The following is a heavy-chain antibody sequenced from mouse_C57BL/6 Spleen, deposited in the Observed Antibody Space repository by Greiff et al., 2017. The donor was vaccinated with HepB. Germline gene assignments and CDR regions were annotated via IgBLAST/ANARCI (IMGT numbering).Heavy chain of an antibody. Sequence: EVQLQQSGPELVKPGASVKISCKASGYSFTGYYMNWVKQSPEKSLEWIGEINPSTGGTTYNQKFKAKATLTVDKSSSTAYMQLKSLTSEDSAVYYCARLLRYPWYFDVWGTGTTVTVSS. V-gene: IGHV1-42*01. D-gene: IGHD1-1*01. CDR1: GYSFTGYY. CDR3: ARLLRYPWYFDV. J-gene: IGHJ1*03. CDR2: INPSTGGT.